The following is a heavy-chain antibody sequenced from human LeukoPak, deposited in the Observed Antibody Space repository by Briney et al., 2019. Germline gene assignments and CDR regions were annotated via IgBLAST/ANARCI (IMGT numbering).Heavy chain of an antibody. Sequence: GGSLRLSCAASGITFSSYWMSGVREAPGKGLEWVANIKEDGSEKYYVDSVEGRFTISRDNAKNSLYLQMNSLRDDDTAVYYCARDGSGRPLRYWGQGTLVTVSS. J-gene: IGHJ4*02. CDR2: IKEDGSEK. CDR1: GITFSSYW. D-gene: IGHD3-10*01. V-gene: IGHV3-7*01. CDR3: ARDGSGRPLRY.